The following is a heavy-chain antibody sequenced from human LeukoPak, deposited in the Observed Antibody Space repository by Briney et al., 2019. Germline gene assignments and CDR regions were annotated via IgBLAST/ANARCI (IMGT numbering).Heavy chain of an antibody. V-gene: IGHV1-2*02. CDR2: INPNNGGT. J-gene: IGHJ4*02. Sequence: ASVKVSCKAFGYTITGYYIHWVRQAPGQGLEWMGWINPNNGGTNSAQKFQGRVTMTRDTSIGTAYMELNRLTYDDTAVYYCGRDRDWNQGNFDYWGQGTLVTVSS. CDR1: GYTITGYY. D-gene: IGHD1-1*01. CDR3: GRDRDWNQGNFDY.